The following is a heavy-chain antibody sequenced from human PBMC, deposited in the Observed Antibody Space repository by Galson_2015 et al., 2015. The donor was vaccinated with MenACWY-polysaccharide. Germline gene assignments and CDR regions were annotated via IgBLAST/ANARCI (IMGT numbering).Heavy chain of an antibody. Sequence: ETLSLTCSVSGGSISSRSYYWGWIRQPPGKGLEWIGNIDDSGRTYYNPSLRSRVTISTDTSRNQFSLKLSSVTAADTAFYYCGRVVGPSAVAVIGTAGRSFDHWGQGTLVTVSS. J-gene: IGHJ4*02. V-gene: IGHV4-39*07. CDR2: IDDSGRT. D-gene: IGHD6-13*01. CDR3: GRVVGPSAVAVIGTAGRSFDH. CDR1: GGSISSRSYY.